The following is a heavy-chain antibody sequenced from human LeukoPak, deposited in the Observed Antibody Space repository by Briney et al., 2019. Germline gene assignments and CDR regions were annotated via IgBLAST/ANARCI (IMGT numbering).Heavy chain of an antibody. V-gene: IGHV3-74*01. D-gene: IGHD6-19*01. J-gene: IGHJ4*02. CDR3: VRDRAVAGTEDFYFDF. Sequence: PGGSLRLSCAASGFTFSRYWMHWVRQAPGKGLVWVSRISGDARTTTYAHSVKGRFTIFRDNAKNTLYLQMNSLRAEDTALYYCVRDRAVAGTEDFYFDFWGQGTLVTVSS. CDR2: ISGDARTT. CDR1: GFTFSRYW.